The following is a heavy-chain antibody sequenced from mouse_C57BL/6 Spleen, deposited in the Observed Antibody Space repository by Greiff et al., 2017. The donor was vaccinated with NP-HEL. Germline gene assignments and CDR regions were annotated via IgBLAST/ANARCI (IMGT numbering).Heavy chain of an antibody. V-gene: IGHV1-22*01. J-gene: IGHJ4*01. D-gene: IGHD2-14*01. CDR1: GYTFTSYW. CDR2: INPNNGGT. Sequence: EVQLQQPGAELVKPGASVKLSCKASGYTFTSYWMHWVKQRPGRGLEWIGYINPNNGGTSYNQKFKGKATLTVNKSSSTAYMELRSLTSEDSAVYYCAKGIPGAMDYWGQGTSVTVSS. CDR3: AKGIPGAMDY.